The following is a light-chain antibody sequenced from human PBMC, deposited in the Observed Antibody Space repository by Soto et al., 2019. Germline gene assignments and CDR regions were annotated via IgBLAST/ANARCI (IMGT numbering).Light chain of an antibody. CDR1: QSVSSSY. J-gene: IGKJ2*01. CDR3: QQYTSTQRT. CDR2: GAY. Sequence: EIVLTQSPGTLSLSPGERATLSCRASQSVSSSYLAWYQQKPGQAPRLLIYGAYSRATGIPDRFSSSGSGTDLTLTISRMEPEYFAVYYGQQYTSTQRTFGQRTKLEIK. V-gene: IGKV3-20*01.